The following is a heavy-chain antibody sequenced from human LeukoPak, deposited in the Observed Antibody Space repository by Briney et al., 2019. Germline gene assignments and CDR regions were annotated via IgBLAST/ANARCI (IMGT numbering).Heavy chain of an antibody. Sequence: SETLSLTCTVSGGSISTTSYYWGWIRQPPGKGLDWIGSVYYSGNAFYNPSLNSRVTISVDMSKYQFPLKLTSVTAADTAVYYCARQYSSSWYEADDAFDIWGQGTMVTVSS. J-gene: IGHJ3*02. V-gene: IGHV4-39*01. CDR1: GGSISTTSYY. CDR3: ARQYSSSWYEADDAFDI. D-gene: IGHD6-13*01. CDR2: VYYSGNA.